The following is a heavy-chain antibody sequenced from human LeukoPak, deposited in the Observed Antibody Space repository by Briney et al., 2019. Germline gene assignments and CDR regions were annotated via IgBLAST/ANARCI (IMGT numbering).Heavy chain of an antibody. V-gene: IGHV3-23*01. CDR1: GFTFKNYA. D-gene: IGHD2-15*01. Sequence: GGSLRLSCAASGFTFKNYAMSWVRQAPGKGLEWVSGFGGGNALYADSVKGRFTISRDNSKNTLYLQMNSLRAEDTAVYYCAREKQSSGGFDPWGQGTLVTVSS. CDR2: FGGGNA. CDR3: AREKQSSGGFDP. J-gene: IGHJ5*02.